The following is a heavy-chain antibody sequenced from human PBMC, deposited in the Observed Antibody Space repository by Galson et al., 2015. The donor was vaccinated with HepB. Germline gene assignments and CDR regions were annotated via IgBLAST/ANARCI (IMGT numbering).Heavy chain of an antibody. CDR1: GFTFSTYS. CDR3: ARAPNPRFWSGYAVY. Sequence: SLRLSCAASGFTFSTYSMNWVRQAPGKGLEWISYISSSGNIIYYADSVKGRFTISRDNAKNSLYLQMNSLRFEDTAVYYCARAPNPRFWSGYAVYWGQGTLVTVSS. D-gene: IGHD3-3*01. V-gene: IGHV3-48*04. CDR2: ISSSGNII. J-gene: IGHJ4*02.